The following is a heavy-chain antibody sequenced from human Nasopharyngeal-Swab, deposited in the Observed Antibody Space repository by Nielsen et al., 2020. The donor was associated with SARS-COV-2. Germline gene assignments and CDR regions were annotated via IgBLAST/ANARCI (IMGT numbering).Heavy chain of an antibody. V-gene: IGHV3-30-3*01. CDR3: AKETGSGYDY. Sequence: GESLKISCAASGFTFSSYAMHWVRQAPGKGLEWVAVISYDGSNKYYADSVKGRFTISRDNSKNTLYLQINSLRAEDTAVYYCAKETGSGYDYWGQGTLVTVSS. D-gene: IGHD6-19*01. CDR2: ISYDGSNK. CDR1: GFTFSSYA. J-gene: IGHJ4*02.